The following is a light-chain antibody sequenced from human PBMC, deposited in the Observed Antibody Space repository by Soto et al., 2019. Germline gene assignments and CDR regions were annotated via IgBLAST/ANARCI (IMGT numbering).Light chain of an antibody. Sequence: QSVLPQSPSASASLGASIKLTCTLSSGYSHYAIAWHHQQPEGGPRYLLKINGDGSHNKGDGIPDRFSGSRSGAECYLIISSVQSEDETDYYCQSWGAGFRVFGAGTKLTVL. CDR2: INGDGSH. V-gene: IGLV4-69*01. CDR3: QSWGAGFRV. CDR1: SGYSHYA. J-gene: IGLJ2*01.